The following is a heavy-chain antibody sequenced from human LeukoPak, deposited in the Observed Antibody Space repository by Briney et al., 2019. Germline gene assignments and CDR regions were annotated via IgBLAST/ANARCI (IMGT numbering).Heavy chain of an antibody. CDR1: GFTFSSYG. Sequence: TGGSLRLSCAASGFTFSSYGMHWVRQAPGKGLEWVAVIWYDGSNKYYADSVKGRFTISRDNSKNTLYLQMNSLRAEDTAVYYCAREEAWIQLWPGAFDYWGQGTLVTVSS. J-gene: IGHJ4*02. D-gene: IGHD5-18*01. CDR3: AREEAWIQLWPGAFDY. CDR2: IWYDGSNK. V-gene: IGHV3-33*01.